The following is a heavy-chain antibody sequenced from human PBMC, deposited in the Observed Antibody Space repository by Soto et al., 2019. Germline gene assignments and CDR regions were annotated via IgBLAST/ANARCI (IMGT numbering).Heavy chain of an antibody. J-gene: IGHJ4*02. CDR2: TSFSGYT. V-gene: IGHV4-30-4*01. CDR3: VRGGNPYHYATSGPGTFDK. D-gene: IGHD3-22*01. CDR1: GDSVSGGDSY. Sequence: QVQLQESGPGLVKPSQTLSLTCTVSGDSVSGGDSYWXWIRXXXXXALEWIGYTSFSGYTSYTPSLKSRVTISVDMSKSQFSLRLTSETAADTAIYYCVRGGNPYHYATSGPGTFDKWGQGTLVSVSS.